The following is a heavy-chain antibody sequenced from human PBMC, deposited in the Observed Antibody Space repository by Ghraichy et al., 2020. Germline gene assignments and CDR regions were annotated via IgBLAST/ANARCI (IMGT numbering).Heavy chain of an antibody. CDR2: ISSSGSTI. CDR1: GFTFSSYE. J-gene: IGHJ4*02. V-gene: IGHV3-48*03. Sequence: GESLNISCAASGFTFSSYEMNWVRQAPGKGLEWVSYISSSGSTIYYADSVKGRFTISRDNAKNSLYLQMNSLRAEDTAVYYCARVAGPLTIFGVVIAEYYFDYWGQGTLVTVSS. CDR3: ARVAGPLTIFGVVIAEYYFDY. D-gene: IGHD3-3*01.